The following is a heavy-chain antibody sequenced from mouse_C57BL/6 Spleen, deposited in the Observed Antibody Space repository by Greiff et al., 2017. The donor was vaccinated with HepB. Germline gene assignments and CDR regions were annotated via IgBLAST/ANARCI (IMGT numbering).Heavy chain of an antibody. CDR1: GFTFSDYY. CDR3: AREYDYDGGGFAY. V-gene: IGHV5-16*01. D-gene: IGHD2-4*01. J-gene: IGHJ3*01. CDR2: INYDGSST. Sequence: EVMLVESEGGLVQPGSSMKLSCTASGFTFSDYYMAWVRQVPEKGLEWVANINYDGSSTYYLDSLKSRFIISRDNAKNILYLQMSSLKSEDTATYYCAREYDYDGGGFAYWGQGTLVTVSA.